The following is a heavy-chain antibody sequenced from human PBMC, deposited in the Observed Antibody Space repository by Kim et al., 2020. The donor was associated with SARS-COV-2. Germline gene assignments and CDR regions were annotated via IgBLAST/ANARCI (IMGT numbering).Heavy chain of an antibody. CDR2: INPNSGGT. Sequence: ASVKVSCKASGYTFTGYYMHWVRQAPGQGLEWMGWINPNSGGTNYAQKFQGRVTMTRDTSISTAYMELSRLRSDDTAVYYCARNPSLVDTAMVTGLDYWGQGTLVTVSS. D-gene: IGHD5-18*01. V-gene: IGHV1-2*02. CDR1: GYTFTGYY. CDR3: ARNPSLVDTAMVTGLDY. J-gene: IGHJ4*02.